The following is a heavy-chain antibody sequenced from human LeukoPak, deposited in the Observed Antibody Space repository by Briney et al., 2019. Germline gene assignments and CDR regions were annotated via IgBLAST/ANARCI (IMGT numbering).Heavy chain of an antibody. CDR1: GFTVSTYG. Sequence: GGSLRLSCAASGFTVSTYGMHWVHQAPGKGLEWVAVIWFDGSIKYYADSVKGRFTISRDNSKNTLYLQMNSLRAEDTAVYYCARAVGPFDIWGQGTIVIVSS. V-gene: IGHV3-33*01. CDR2: IWFDGSIK. CDR3: ARAVGPFDI. J-gene: IGHJ3*02.